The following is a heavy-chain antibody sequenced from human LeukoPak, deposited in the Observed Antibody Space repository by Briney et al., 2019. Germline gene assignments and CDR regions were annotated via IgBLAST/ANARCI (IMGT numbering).Heavy chain of an antibody. Sequence: PGGSLRLSCAASGFNIGSEWMSWLRQAPGKELEWVSVISGGGDSTYYADSVKGRFTISRDNSKSTLYLQMNGLRAEDTAIYYCAKTGAGGWSNWFDPWGQGTLVTVSS. V-gene: IGHV3-23*01. CDR3: AKTGAGGWSNWFDP. CDR2: ISGGGDST. CDR1: GFNIGSEW. J-gene: IGHJ5*02. D-gene: IGHD6-19*01.